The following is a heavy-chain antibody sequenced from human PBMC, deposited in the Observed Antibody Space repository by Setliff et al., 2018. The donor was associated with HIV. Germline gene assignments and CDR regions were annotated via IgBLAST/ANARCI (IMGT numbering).Heavy chain of an antibody. J-gene: IGHJ4*02. V-gene: IGHV1-18*01. Sequence: ASVKVSCKASGYSFTNLGLNWVRQAPGQGLEWMGWISVYNGHTNFAQKLQDRVTMTTDTSTSTAYMELRSLRSDDTAVYYCARAYDVSTGYFDYWGQGTLVTVSS. CDR1: GYSFTNLG. CDR3: ARAYDVSTGYFDY. CDR2: ISVYNGHT. D-gene: IGHD3-9*01.